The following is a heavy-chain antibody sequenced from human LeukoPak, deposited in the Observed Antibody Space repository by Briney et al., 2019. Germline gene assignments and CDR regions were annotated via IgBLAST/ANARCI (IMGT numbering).Heavy chain of an antibody. CDR2: IRSKAFGETA. CDR3: TRDRGSSTLGDY. V-gene: IGHV3-49*04. J-gene: IGHJ4*02. CDR1: GFTFGDYA. D-gene: IGHD7-27*01. Sequence: GGSLRLSCTVSGFTFGDYAINWVRQAPGKGLEWVGFIRSKAFGETAEYAASVKGRFTISRDDSKSIAYLQMNSLKTEDTAVYYCTRDRGSSTLGDYWGQGTPVTVPS.